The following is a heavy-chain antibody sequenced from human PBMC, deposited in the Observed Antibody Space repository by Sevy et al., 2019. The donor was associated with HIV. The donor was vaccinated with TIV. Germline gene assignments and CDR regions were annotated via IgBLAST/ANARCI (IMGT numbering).Heavy chain of an antibody. V-gene: IGHV4-59*01. J-gene: IGHJ5*02. CDR2: IYYSGRT. CDR1: GGSISSYY. Sequence: SETLSLTCTVSGGSISSYYWSWIRQPPGKGLEWIGYIYYSGRTNYNPSLKSRVTISVDTSKNQFSLKLSSVTAADTAVYYCARAIAPTVVAATPFFFGWFDPWGQGTLVTVSS. D-gene: IGHD2-15*01. CDR3: ARAIAPTVVAATPFFFGWFDP.